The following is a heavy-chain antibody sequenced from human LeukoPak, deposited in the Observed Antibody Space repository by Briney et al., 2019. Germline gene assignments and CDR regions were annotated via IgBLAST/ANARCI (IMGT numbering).Heavy chain of an antibody. D-gene: IGHD3-22*01. Sequence: SETLSLTCTVSGGSISSSSYYWGWIRQPPGKGLEWIGSIYYSGSTYYNPSLKSRVTISVDTSKNQFSLKLSSVTAADTAVYYCARDYDSSGYFDYWGQGTLVTVSS. CDR2: IYYSGST. CDR1: GGSISSSSYY. J-gene: IGHJ4*02. CDR3: ARDYDSSGYFDY. V-gene: IGHV4-39*07.